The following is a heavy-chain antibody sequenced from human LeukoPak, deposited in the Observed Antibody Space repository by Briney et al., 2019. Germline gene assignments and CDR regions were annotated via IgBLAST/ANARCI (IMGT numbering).Heavy chain of an antibody. V-gene: IGHV4-39*01. CDR2: MSYSGST. J-gene: IGHJ6*03. CDR1: GGSISSTTYY. D-gene: IGHD2-8*01. Sequence: NTSETLSLTCTVLGGSISSTTYYWGWIRQSPGKGLEWIGSMSYSGSTYYNPSLKSRATISVDTSKNQFSLNMNSVAAADTAVYCCARSKQWYYYYMDVWGKGTTITVSS. CDR3: ARSKQWYYYYMDV.